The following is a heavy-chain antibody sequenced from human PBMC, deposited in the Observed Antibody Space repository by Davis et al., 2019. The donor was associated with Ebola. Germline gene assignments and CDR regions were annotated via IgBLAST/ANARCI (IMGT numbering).Heavy chain of an antibody. D-gene: IGHD6-13*01. Sequence: GESLKISCAASGFTFSKYWMYWVRQAPGKGLEWVSRISGDGIKTDYARSVKGRFTISRDNANNRVVLQMNSLRFEDRAMYYCARSVYSSSWRPDYWGQGILVTVSS. CDR1: GFTFSKYW. CDR2: ISGDGIKT. J-gene: IGHJ4*02. V-gene: IGHV3-74*01. CDR3: ARSVYSSSWRPDY.